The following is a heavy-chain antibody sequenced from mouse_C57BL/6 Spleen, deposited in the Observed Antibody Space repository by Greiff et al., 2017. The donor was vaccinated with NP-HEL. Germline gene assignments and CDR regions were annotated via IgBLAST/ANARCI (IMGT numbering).Heavy chain of an antibody. J-gene: IGHJ4*01. Sequence: QVQLKESGPELVKPGASVKISCKASGYAFSSSWMNWVKQRPGKGLEWIGRIYPGDGDTNYNGKFKGKATLTADKSSSTAYMQLSSLTSEDSAVYFCARERKTYDGYRYYAMDYWGQGTSVTVSS. D-gene: IGHD2-3*01. CDR1: GYAFSSSW. V-gene: IGHV1-82*01. CDR2: IYPGDGDT. CDR3: ARERKTYDGYRYYAMDY.